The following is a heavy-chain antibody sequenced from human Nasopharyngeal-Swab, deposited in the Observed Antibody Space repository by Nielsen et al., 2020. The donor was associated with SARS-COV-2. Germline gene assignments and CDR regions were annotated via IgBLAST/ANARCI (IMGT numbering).Heavy chain of an antibody. CDR2: INPSGGST. V-gene: IGHV1-46*01. J-gene: IGHJ4*02. Sequence: ASAKVSCKASGYTFTSYYMHWVRQAPGQGLEWMGIINPSGGSTSYAQKFQGRVTMTRDTSTSTVYMELSSLRSEDTAVYYCARDSQTLRCWDYWGQGTLVTVSS. CDR1: GYTFTSYY. D-gene: IGHD4-17*01. CDR3: ARDSQTLRCWDY.